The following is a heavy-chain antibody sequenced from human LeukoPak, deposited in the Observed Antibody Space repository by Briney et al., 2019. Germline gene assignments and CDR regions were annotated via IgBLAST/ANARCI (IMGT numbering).Heavy chain of an antibody. V-gene: IGHV4-39*07. J-gene: IGHJ4*02. CDR1: GGSISSSSYY. CDR2: IYYSGST. D-gene: IGHD6-19*01. CDR3: ARFESSGWYLPGDYFDY. Sequence: SETLSLTCTVSGGSISSSSYYWGWIRQPPGKGLEWIGSIYYSGSTYYNPSLKSRVTISVDTSKNQFSLKLSSVTAADTAVYYCARFESSGWYLPGDYFDYWGQGTLVTVSS.